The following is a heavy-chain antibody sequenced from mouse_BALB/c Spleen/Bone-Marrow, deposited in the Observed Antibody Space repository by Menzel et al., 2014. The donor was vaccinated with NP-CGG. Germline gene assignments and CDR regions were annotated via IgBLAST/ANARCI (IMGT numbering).Heavy chain of an antibody. Sequence: VQLKQSGPSLVKPSQTLSLTCSVTGDSITSGYWNWIRKFPGNKLEYMGYISYSGSTYYNPSLKSRISITRDTSKNQYYLQLNSVTTEDAATYYCARGRAMGFAYWGQGTLVTVSA. J-gene: IGHJ3*01. CDR3: ARGRAMGFAY. CDR2: ISYSGST. CDR1: GDSITSGY. V-gene: IGHV3-8*02. D-gene: IGHD1-1*02.